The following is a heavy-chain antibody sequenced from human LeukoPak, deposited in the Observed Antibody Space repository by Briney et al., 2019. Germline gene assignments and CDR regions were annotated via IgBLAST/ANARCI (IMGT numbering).Heavy chain of an antibody. Sequence: GESLKISCKGSGYSFTSYWIGWVRQMPGKGLEWMGIIYPGDSDTTYSPSFQGQVTISADKSISTAYLQWRSLKASDTAMYYCARQAGSGSYYPVVDYWGQGTLVTVSS. CDR2: IYPGDSDT. J-gene: IGHJ4*02. CDR3: ARQAGSGSYYPVVDY. V-gene: IGHV5-51*01. CDR1: GYSFTSYW. D-gene: IGHD3-10*01.